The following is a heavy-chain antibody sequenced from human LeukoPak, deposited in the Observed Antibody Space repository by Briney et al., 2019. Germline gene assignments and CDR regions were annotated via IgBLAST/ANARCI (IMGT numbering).Heavy chain of an antibody. D-gene: IGHD2-21*01. J-gene: IGHJ4*02. Sequence: GGSLRLSCAASGFTFSTYAMTWVRQAPGKGLEWVSTIGGSGTWAFYADSVKGRFTISGDNSKNTLHLQMNSLRAEDTAVYFCARDWFDYWGQGTLVTVSS. V-gene: IGHV3-23*01. CDR2: IGGSGTWA. CDR3: ARDWFDY. CDR1: GFTFSTYA.